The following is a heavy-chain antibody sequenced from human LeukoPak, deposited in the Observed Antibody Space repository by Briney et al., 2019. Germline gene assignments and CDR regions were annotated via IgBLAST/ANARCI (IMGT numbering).Heavy chain of an antibody. CDR2: IYTSGST. D-gene: IGHD6-13*01. V-gene: IGHV4-4*07. CDR1: GDSISNFY. CDR3: ARDVVAAPGTWDY. J-gene: IGHJ4*02. Sequence: IPSETLSLTCTVSGDSISNFYWSWIRQPAGKGLEWIGRIYTSGSTNYNPSLKSRVTMSVDTSKNQFSLKLSSVTAADTAVYYCARDVVAAPGTWDYWGQGTLVTVSS.